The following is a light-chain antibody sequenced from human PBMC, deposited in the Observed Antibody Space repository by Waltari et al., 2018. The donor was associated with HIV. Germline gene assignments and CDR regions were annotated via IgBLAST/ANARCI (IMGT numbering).Light chain of an antibody. CDR3: QSYDNRLSVV. CDR2: DNN. Sequence: QSVLTQPPSVSGAPGQRVTISCTGSSSNIGAGYDVHWYQQLPGTAPKLLIFDNNTPPSGLPDRFSGSKSGTSASLAITGLQAEDEADYYCQSYDNRLSVVFGGETRLTVL. J-gene: IGLJ2*01. V-gene: IGLV1-40*01. CDR1: SSNIGAGYD.